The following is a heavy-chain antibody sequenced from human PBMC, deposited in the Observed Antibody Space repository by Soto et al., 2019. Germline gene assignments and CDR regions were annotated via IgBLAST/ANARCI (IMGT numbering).Heavy chain of an antibody. CDR3: ARIAYYYDSSGYYYPRYYYYGMDV. J-gene: IGHJ6*02. V-gene: IGHV3-21*01. Sequence: GGSLRLSCGASGFTFSGHIMNWVGQAPGEGLEWVSSISSSSSYIYYADSVKGRFTISRDNAKNSLYLQMNSLRAEDTAVYYCARIAYYYDSSGYYYPRYYYYGMDVWGQGTTVTVSS. CDR2: ISSSSSYI. D-gene: IGHD3-22*01. CDR1: GFTFSGHI.